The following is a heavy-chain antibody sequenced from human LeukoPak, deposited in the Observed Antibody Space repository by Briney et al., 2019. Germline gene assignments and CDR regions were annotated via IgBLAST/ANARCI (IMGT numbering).Heavy chain of an antibody. Sequence: PSETLSLTCDVSGFSISSGYHWGWIRQPPGKGLEWIGTIYHSGSTYYNPSLKSRVTISVDTSKNQISLKLSSVTAADTAVYYCARHERFYYYYMDVWGKGTTVTVSS. J-gene: IGHJ6*03. CDR2: IYHSGST. CDR3: ARHERFYYYYMDV. D-gene: IGHD1-1*01. V-gene: IGHV4-38-2*01. CDR1: GFSISSGYH.